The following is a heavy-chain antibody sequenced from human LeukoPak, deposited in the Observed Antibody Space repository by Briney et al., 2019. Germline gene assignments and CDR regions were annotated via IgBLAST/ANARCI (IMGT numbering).Heavy chain of an antibody. Sequence: RASVKVSCKASGYTFTSYYMHWVRQAPGQGLEWMGIINPSGGSTSYAQKFQGRVTMTRDTSTSTVYMELSSLRSEDTAVYYCARERQWEPGSWDAFDIWGQGTKVTVSS. D-gene: IGHD1-26*01. CDR3: ARERQWEPGSWDAFDI. V-gene: IGHV1-46*01. CDR2: INPSGGST. J-gene: IGHJ3*02. CDR1: GYTFTSYY.